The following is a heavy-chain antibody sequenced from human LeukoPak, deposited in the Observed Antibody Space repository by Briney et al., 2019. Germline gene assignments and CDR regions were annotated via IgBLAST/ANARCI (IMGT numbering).Heavy chain of an antibody. D-gene: IGHD4-17*01. Sequence: GGSLRLSCAAPGFTLSRYAMIWVRQASEKGLEWVSAITGNGRGTYYADSVKGRFTISRDNSKNTLYLQMNTLRAEDTAVYYCAKDPNGDYIGAFDFWGQGTMVTVSS. CDR2: ITGNGRGT. J-gene: IGHJ3*01. CDR1: GFTLSRYA. CDR3: AKDPNGDYIGAFDF. V-gene: IGHV3-23*01.